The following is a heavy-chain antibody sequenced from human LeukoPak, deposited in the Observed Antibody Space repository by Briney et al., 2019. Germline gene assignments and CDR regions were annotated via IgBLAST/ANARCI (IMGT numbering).Heavy chain of an antibody. Sequence: GGSLRLSCAASGFTVSSNYMSWVRQAPGKGLEWVSVIYSGGSTSYADSVKGRFTISRDNAKNTLYLQMNSLRAEDTAVYYCANYDYGDYLRFDPWGQGTLVTVSS. CDR2: IYSGGST. D-gene: IGHD4-17*01. CDR3: ANYDYGDYLRFDP. CDR1: GFTVSSNY. V-gene: IGHV3-53*01. J-gene: IGHJ5*02.